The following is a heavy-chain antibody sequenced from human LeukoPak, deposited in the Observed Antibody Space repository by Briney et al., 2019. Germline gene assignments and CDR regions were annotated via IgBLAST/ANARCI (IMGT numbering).Heavy chain of an antibody. J-gene: IGHJ5*01. V-gene: IGHV3-23*01. CDR2: ISGSGGST. CDR3: TRDWHHYDFDS. Sequence: GGSLRLSCAASGYTFSSYAMSWVRQAPGKGLEWVSAISGSGGSTYYADSVKGRFTISRDNAKNTVYLQMNSLRDEDTALYYCTRDWHHYDFDSWGQGTLVTVSS. CDR1: GYTFSSYA. D-gene: IGHD3-3*01.